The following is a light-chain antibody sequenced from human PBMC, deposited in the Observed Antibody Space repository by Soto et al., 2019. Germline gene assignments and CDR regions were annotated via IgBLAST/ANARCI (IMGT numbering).Light chain of an antibody. CDR3: SSYTSSSPPYV. V-gene: IGLV2-14*01. CDR1: SSDVGGYIY. CDR2: DVS. Sequence: QSVLTQPASVSGSPGQSITISCTGTSSDVGGYIYVSWYQQHPGKAPKLMIYDVSNRPSGVSNRFSGSKSGNTASLTISGLQAEDEADYYCSSYTSSSPPYVFGTGTKVTVL. J-gene: IGLJ1*01.